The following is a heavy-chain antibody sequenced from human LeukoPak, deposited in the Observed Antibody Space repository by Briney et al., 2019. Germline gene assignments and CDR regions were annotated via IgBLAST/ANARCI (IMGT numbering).Heavy chain of an antibody. D-gene: IGHD6-13*01. J-gene: IGHJ4*02. V-gene: IGHV3-30-3*01. CDR3: ARDGWRYSSSWYSGNYFDY. CDR1: GFTFSSYA. Sequence: PGRSLRLSCAASGFTFSSYAMHWVRQAPGKGLEWVAVISYDGSNKYYADSVKGRFTISRDNSKNTLYLQMNSLRAEDTAVYYCARDGWRYSSSWYSGNYFDYWGQGTLVTVSS. CDR2: ISYDGSNK.